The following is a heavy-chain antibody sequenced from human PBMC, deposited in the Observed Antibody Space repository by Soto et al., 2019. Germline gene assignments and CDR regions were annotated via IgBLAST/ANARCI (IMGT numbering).Heavy chain of an antibody. V-gene: IGHV3-11*01. J-gene: IGHJ6*03. CDR2: TSISGSTI. Sequence: PGGSLRLSCAASGFTFSDYYMSWIRQAPGKGLEWVSYTSISGSTIYYADSVKGRFTISRDNAKNSLHLQMDSLRAEDTAVYYSAREFYYYSMDVWGKGTTVTV. CDR3: AREFYYYSMDV. CDR1: GFTFSDYY.